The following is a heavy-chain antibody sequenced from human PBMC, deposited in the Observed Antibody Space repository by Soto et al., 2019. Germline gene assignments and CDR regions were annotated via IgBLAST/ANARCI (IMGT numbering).Heavy chain of an antibody. CDR1: GGSISSYY. J-gene: IGHJ4*02. CDR2: IYYSGST. Sequence: SETLSLTCTVSGGSISSYYWSWIRQPPGKGLEWIGYIYYSGSTNYNPSLKSRVTISVDTSKNQFSLKLSSVTAADTAVYYCARHAGIAAAGIEYWGQGTLVTVSS. CDR3: ARHAGIAAAGIEY. V-gene: IGHV4-59*08. D-gene: IGHD6-13*01.